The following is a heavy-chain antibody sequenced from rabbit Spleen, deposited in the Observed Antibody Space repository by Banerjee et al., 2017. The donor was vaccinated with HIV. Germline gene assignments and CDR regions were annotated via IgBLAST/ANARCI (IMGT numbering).Heavy chain of an antibody. CDR2: INSGNSAS. V-gene: IGHV1S45*01. CDR3: ARNYVNAFDP. D-gene: IGHD1-1*01. Sequence: QEQLTETGGGLVQPGGSLTLSCKASGFSFSDRDVMCWVRQAPGKGLEWIACINSGNSASYYASWAKGRFTISKASSTTVTLQMTSLTAADTATYFCARNYVNAFDPWGPGTLVTVS. CDR1: GFSFSDRDV. J-gene: IGHJ2*01.